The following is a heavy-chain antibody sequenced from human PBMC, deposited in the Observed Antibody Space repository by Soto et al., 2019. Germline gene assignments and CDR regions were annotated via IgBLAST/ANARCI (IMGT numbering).Heavy chain of an antibody. J-gene: IGHJ4*02. V-gene: IGHV3-23*01. CDR1: GFTFSSYA. Sequence: EVQLLEFGGGLVQPGGSLRLSCAASGFTFSSYAMSWVRQAPGKGLEWVSVISSSRGKTYYADSVKGRFTISRDDSKNTLYLHMNSLRAEDTAVYYCAKGRQWELPIDYWGQGTLVTVSS. CDR3: AKGRQWELPIDY. CDR2: ISSSRGKT. D-gene: IGHD1-26*01.